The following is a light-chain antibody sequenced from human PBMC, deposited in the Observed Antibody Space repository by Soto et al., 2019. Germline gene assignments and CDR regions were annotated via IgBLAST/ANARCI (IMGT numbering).Light chain of an antibody. CDR3: CAYAGSSTYV. V-gene: IGLV2-23*02. CDR1: NRVVGSYNL. Sequence: SSPPHPAPAVGAPGQRIPPPLPLNNRVVGSYNLVSWYQQHPGKAPKLMIYEVSKRPSGVSNRFSGSKSGNTASLTISGLQAEDEADYYCCAYAGSSTYVFGTGTKVTVL. J-gene: IGLJ1*01. CDR2: EVS.